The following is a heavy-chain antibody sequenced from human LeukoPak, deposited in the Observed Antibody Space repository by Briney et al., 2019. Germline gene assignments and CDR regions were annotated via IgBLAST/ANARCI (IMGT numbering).Heavy chain of an antibody. CDR1: GGSISSSSYY. V-gene: IGHV4-39*07. J-gene: IGHJ6*03. Sequence: PSETLSLTCTVSGGSISSSSYYWGWIRQPPGKGLEWIGSIYYSGSTYYNPSLKSRVTISVDTSKNQFSLKLSSVTAADTAVYYCARVKKYSSSSGTNYFHMDVWGKGTTVTVSS. D-gene: IGHD6-6*01. CDR3: ARVKKYSSSSGTNYFHMDV. CDR2: IYYSGST.